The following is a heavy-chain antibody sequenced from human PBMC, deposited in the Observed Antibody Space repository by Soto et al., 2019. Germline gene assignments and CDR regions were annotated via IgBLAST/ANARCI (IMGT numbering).Heavy chain of an antibody. CDR2: IIPISGTA. Sequence: QVQLVQSGAEVKKPGSSVKVSCKASGGTFSSYAISWVRQAPGQGLEWMGGIIPISGTANYAQKFQGRVTILADESTSIAYMELGSLRSEDTAVYYCARSQGSSTSLEIYYYYYYGMDVWGQGTTVTVSS. D-gene: IGHD2-2*01. CDR1: GGTFSSYA. CDR3: ARSQGSSTSLEIYYYYYYGMDV. V-gene: IGHV1-69*01. J-gene: IGHJ6*02.